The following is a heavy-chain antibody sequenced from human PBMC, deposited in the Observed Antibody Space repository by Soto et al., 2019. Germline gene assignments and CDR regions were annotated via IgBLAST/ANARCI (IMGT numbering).Heavy chain of an antibody. D-gene: IGHD4-17*01. CDR3: ARGGTVPYWYFDL. V-gene: IGHV4-31*03. J-gene: IGHJ2*01. Sequence: QVQLQESGPGLVKPSQTLSLTCTVSGGSISSGGYYWSWIRQHPGKGLEWIGYTYYSGSTYYNPSLKSRVTISVDTSKNQFSLKLSSVTAADTAVYYCARGGTVPYWYFDLWGRGTLVTVSS. CDR2: TYYSGST. CDR1: GGSISSGGYY.